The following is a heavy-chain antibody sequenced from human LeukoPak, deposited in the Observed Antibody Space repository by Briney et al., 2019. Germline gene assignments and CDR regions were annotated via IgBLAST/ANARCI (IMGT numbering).Heavy chain of an antibody. V-gene: IGHV3-9*03. CDR2: ISWNSGTI. CDR1: GFPFDDYA. D-gene: IGHD3-22*01. J-gene: IGHJ4*02. Sequence: LSCAASGFPFDDYAMHVVRQVPGKGLEGVSGISWNSGTIGYAHSVKGPFTTSRDNAKNSLYLQMNSLRAEDMALYYCAKEHYYYDSTGPLDYWGQGTLVTVSS. CDR3: AKEHYYYDSTGPLDY.